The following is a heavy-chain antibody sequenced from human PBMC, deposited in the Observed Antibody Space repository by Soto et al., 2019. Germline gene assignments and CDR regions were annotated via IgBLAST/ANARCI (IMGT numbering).Heavy chain of an antibody. CDR1: GGAFSNFA. CDR2: ITPILGTP. D-gene: IGHD3-10*01. CDR3: VRGGSGSRGDY. J-gene: IGHJ4*02. V-gene: IGHV1-69*01. Sequence: QVQLVQSGAEMKKPGSSVKVSCKTSGGAFSNFAVSWVRQAPGQGLEWVGGITPILGTPSYAQKFQGRVTITADVSTTSAYMEITSLTSEDTALYYCVRGGSGSRGDYWGQRTLVTVSS.